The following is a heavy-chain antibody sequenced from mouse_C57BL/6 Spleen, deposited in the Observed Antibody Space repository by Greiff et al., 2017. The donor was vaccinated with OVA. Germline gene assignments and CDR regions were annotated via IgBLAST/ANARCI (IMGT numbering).Heavy chain of an antibody. CDR2: ISSGGDYI. CDR3: TRGYGSRRSDWYFDV. D-gene: IGHD1-1*01. CDR1: GFTFSSYA. V-gene: IGHV5-9-1*02. Sequence: EVQVVESGEGLVKPGGSLKLSCAASGFTFSSYAMSWVRQTPEKRLEWVAYISSGGDYIYYADTVKGRFTISRDNARNTLYLQMSSLKSEDTAMYYCTRGYGSRRSDWYFDVWGTGTTVTVSS. J-gene: IGHJ1*03.